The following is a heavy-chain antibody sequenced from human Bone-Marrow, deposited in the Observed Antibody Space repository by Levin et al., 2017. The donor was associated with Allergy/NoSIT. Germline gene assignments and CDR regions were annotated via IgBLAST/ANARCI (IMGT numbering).Heavy chain of an antibody. Sequence: ESLKISCTVSGGSISTYYWSWIRQPPGKELEWIGYVYYSGSTNYNPSLKSRVTMSVDTSKNHFSLKLSSVTAADTALYYCARHAGPIHLWLMDYWGQGTLVTVSS. CDR2: VYYSGST. J-gene: IGHJ4*02. CDR3: ARHAGPIHLWLMDY. CDR1: GGSISTYY. V-gene: IGHV4-59*08. D-gene: IGHD5-18*01.